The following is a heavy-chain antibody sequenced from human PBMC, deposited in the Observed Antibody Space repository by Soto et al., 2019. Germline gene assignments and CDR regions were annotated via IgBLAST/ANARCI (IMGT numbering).Heavy chain of an antibody. CDR1: GYRFTSYW. V-gene: IGHV5-51*01. CDR2: IYPGDSDT. CDR3: ARLSMVRGNYYYGMDV. D-gene: IGHD3-10*01. Sequence: PGESLKSSCKGCGYRFTSYWIGWVRQMNGKGLEWMGIIYPGDSDTRYSPSFQGQVTISADKSISTAYLQWSSLKASDTAMYYCARLSMVRGNYYYGMDVWGQGTTVTVSS. J-gene: IGHJ6*02.